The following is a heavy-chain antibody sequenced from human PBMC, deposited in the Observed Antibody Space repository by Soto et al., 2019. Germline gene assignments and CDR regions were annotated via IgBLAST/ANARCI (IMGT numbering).Heavy chain of an antibody. D-gene: IGHD3-22*01. CDR2: ISGSGGST. CDR3: AKDFVVFYYYDSSGYDAFDI. CDR1: GFTFSSYA. J-gene: IGHJ3*02. Sequence: EVQLLESGGGLVQPGGSLRLSCAASGFTFSSYAMSWVRQAPGKGLEWVSAISGSGGSTYYADSVKGRFTISRDNSKNTLYLQMNSLRAEDTAVYYCAKDFVVFYYYDSSGYDAFDIWGQGTMVTVSS. V-gene: IGHV3-23*01.